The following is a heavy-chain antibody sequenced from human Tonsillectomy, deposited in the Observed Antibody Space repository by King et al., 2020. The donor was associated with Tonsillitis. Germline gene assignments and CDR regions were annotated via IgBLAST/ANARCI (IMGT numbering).Heavy chain of an antibody. V-gene: IGHV4-31*02. CDR3: ARVSPYYYDSSGYYDY. CDR1: GGYY. Sequence: GGYYWSWIRQHPGEGLEWIGYIYFSGSTYYNPSLKSRVTISVDTSKNQFSLKLSSVTAADTAVYYCARVSPYYYDSSGYYDYWGQGTLVTVSS. D-gene: IGHD3-22*01. CDR2: IYFSGST. J-gene: IGHJ4*02.